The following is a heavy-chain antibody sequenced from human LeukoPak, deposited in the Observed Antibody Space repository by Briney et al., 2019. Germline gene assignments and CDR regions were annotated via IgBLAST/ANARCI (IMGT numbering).Heavy chain of an antibody. CDR2: ISDSSSTI. J-gene: IGHJ4*02. CDR3: VRLQDY. V-gene: IGHV3-48*01. CDR1: GFTFSSSG. Sequence: GGSLRLSCAASGFTFSSSGMNWVRRAPGKGLEWVSYISDSSSTIYYADSVKGRFTISRDNSKNTLYLQMNSLRAEDTAVYYCVRLQDYWGQGTLVTVSS.